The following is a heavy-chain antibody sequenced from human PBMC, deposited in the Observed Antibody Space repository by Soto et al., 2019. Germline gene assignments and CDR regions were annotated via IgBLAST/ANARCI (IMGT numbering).Heavy chain of an antibody. CDR1: GGSISSHY. CDR3: ARGPSGDKVDS. Sequence: SETLSLTCTVSGGSISSHYWSWIRQPPGKGLEWIGYFYYSGSTNYSPSLNSRVTISVDTSKNQFSPKLSSVTAADTAVYYCARGPSGDKVDSWGQGTLVTVSS. J-gene: IGHJ4*02. D-gene: IGHD7-27*01. CDR2: FYYSGST. V-gene: IGHV4-59*08.